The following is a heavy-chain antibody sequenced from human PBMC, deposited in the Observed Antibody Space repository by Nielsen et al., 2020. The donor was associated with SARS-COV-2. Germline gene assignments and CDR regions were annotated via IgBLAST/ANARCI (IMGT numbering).Heavy chain of an antibody. CDR3: ARDAAYSRFDY. V-gene: IGHV3-7*05. CDR1: GSIFSSSW. J-gene: IGHJ4*02. CDR2: INEDGSVV. D-gene: IGHD4-11*01. Sequence: GGSLRLSCAASGSIFSSSWMVWVRQAPGKGLEWVANINEDGSVVNYVDSVKGRFTISRDNAGKSLYLQMNSLRAEDTAVYYCARDAAYSRFDYWGQGTLVTVSS.